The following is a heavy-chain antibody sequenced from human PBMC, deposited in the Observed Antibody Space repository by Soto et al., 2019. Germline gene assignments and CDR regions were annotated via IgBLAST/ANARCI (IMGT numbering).Heavy chain of an antibody. CDR1: GGTFSNYA. D-gene: IGHD6-19*01. J-gene: IGHJ3*02. Sequence: ASVKVSCKASGGTFSNYAISWVRQATGQGLEWMGWMNPNSGNTGYAQKFQGRVTMTRNTSISTAYMELSSLRSEDTAVYYCARWKAVAGNGGAFDIWGQGTMVTVSS. V-gene: IGHV1-8*01. CDR3: ARWKAVAGNGGAFDI. CDR2: MNPNSGNT.